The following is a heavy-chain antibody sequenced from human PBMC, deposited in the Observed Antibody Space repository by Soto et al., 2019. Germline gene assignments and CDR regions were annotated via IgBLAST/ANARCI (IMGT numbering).Heavy chain of an antibody. CDR3: ARDSSSYYSYGMDV. V-gene: IGHV1-8*01. Sequence: ASVKVSCKASGYTFTSYDINWVRQATGQGLEWMGWINPNSGNTVNAQKFQGRVTMTRNTSINTVDMELSGLRSEDTAVYYCARDSSSYYSYGMDVWGQGTTVTVSS. D-gene: IGHD6-13*01. CDR1: GYTFTSYD. CDR2: INPNSGNT. J-gene: IGHJ6*02.